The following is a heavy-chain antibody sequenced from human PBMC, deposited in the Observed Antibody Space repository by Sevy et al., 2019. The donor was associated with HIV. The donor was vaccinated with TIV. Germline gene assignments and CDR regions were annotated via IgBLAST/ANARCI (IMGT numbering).Heavy chain of an antibody. V-gene: IGHV3-33*01. CDR3: AREHIAVAGIGHYFDY. J-gene: IGHJ4*02. Sequence: GGSLRLSCAASGFTFSGYGMHWVRQAPGKGLEWVAVIWYDGTNKYYTDSVKGRFTISRDNSKNTLYLQMNSLRAEDTAVYYCAREHIAVAGIGHYFDYWGQGTLVTVSS. CDR1: GFTFSGYG. CDR2: IWYDGTNK. D-gene: IGHD6-19*01.